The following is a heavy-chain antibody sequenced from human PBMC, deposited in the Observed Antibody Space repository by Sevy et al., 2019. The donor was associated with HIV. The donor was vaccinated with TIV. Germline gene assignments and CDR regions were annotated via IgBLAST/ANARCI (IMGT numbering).Heavy chain of an antibody. J-gene: IGHJ4*02. CDR2: IKQDGSEK. CDR1: GFTLSRYW. D-gene: IGHD3-10*01. V-gene: IGHV3-7*03. Sequence: GGSLRLSCVASGFTLSRYWMNWVRQAPGKGLEWVANIKQDGSEKNYVDSVKGRFTVSRDNEKNELSLQMNSLTVDDTAVHYCVRDGVYGSGSYGGYWGQGTLVTVSS. CDR3: VRDGVYGSGSYGGY.